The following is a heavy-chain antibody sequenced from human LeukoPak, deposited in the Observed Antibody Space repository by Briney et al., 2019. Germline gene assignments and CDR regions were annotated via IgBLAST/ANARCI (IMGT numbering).Heavy chain of an antibody. CDR1: GYSFTSYW. D-gene: IGHD3-3*01. Sequence: GESLKISCKGSGYSFTSYWIGWVRQMPGKGLEWMGIIYPGDSDTRYSPSFQGQVTISADKSISTAYLQWSSLTALDTAMYYCARAQTYDFWSGYHHYWGQGTLVTVSS. CDR3: ARAQTYDFWSGYHHY. CDR2: IYPGDSDT. J-gene: IGHJ4*02. V-gene: IGHV5-51*01.